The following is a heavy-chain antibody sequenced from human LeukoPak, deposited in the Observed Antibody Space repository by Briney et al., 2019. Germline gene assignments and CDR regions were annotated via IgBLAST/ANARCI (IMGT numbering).Heavy chain of an antibody. CDR2: IYPGDSDT. D-gene: IGHD6-6*01. V-gene: IGHV5-51*01. Sequence: GESLKISCKGSGYSFTSYCIGWVRQMPGKGLEWMGIIYPGDSDTRYSPSFQGQVTLSADKSISTAYLQWSSLKASDTAMYYCARLSTRAARPGHTVDYWGQGTLVTVSS. CDR3: ARLSTRAARPGHTVDY. J-gene: IGHJ4*02. CDR1: GYSFTSYC.